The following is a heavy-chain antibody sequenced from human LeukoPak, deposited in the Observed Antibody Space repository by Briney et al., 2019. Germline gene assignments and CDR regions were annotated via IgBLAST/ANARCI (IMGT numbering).Heavy chain of an antibody. Sequence: GGSLRLSCAASGFTLSTYDMHWVRQAPGEGLEWVAAVGTSGHTFYPDSVKGQFTISRENARNSVYLQMNGLRAGDTAVYYCVRSFYGDHPYWGQGTLVTVSS. V-gene: IGHV3-13*01. CDR1: GFTLSTYD. CDR2: VGTSGHT. J-gene: IGHJ4*02. CDR3: VRSFYGDHPY. D-gene: IGHD4-17*01.